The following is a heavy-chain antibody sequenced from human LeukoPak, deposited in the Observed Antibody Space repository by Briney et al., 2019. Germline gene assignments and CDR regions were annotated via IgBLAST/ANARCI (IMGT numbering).Heavy chain of an antibody. CDR1: GFTFSSYS. Sequence: GGSLRLSCAASGFTFSSYSMTWVRQAPGKGLEWVSSISSSSYIYYADSVKGRFTISRDNAKNSLYLQMNSLKAEDTAVYYCARGWGRSWDENWFDAWGQGIRVTASS. V-gene: IGHV3-21*01. CDR2: ISSSSYI. D-gene: IGHD3-16*01. CDR3: ARGWGRSWDENWFDA. J-gene: IGHJ5*02.